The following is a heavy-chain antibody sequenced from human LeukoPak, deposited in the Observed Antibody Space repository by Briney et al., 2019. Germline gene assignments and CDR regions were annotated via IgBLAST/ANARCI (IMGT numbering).Heavy chain of an antibody. CDR1: GFTFSSYW. V-gene: IGHV3-74*01. CDR2: INSDESST. D-gene: IGHD3-22*01. CDR3: SRDSSPNYYDNSGYGLDI. Sequence: GGSLRLSCAASGFTFSSYWMHWVRQAPGKGLVWVSRINSDESSTSYADSVKGRFTISRDNAKNTVYLQMNSLRAEDAAVYYCSRDSSPNYYDNSGYGLDIWGQGTMVTVSS. J-gene: IGHJ3*02.